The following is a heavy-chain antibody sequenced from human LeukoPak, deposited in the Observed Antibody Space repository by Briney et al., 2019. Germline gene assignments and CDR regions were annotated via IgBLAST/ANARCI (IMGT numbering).Heavy chain of an antibody. J-gene: IGHJ1*01. Sequence: GESLKISCKGSGNSFTNSWIAWVRQMPGKGLEWMGIIYPGDSDTRYSPSFQGQVTISADRSISTAYLQWSSLKASDTAMYYCGRRADAEYLQYWGQGTLVTVSS. CDR2: IYPGDSDT. CDR1: GNSFTNSW. V-gene: IGHV5-51*01. CDR3: GRRADAEYLQY.